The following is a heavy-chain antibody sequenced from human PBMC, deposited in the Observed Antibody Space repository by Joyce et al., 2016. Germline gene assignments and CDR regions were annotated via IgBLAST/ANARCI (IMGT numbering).Heavy chain of an antibody. CDR1: GFTFSSYS. CDR3: ARSSYTNGIFDY. CDR2: LSSSSSYI. V-gene: IGHV3-21*01. Sequence: EVQLVESGGGLVKPGGALRLSCAASGFTFSSYSMSWVRQDQGKVLEWVSSLSSSSSYIKSTDSVKGRFTISRDNAKNSLYLQMNSLRVEDTAVYYCARSSYTNGIFDYWGQGTLVTVSS. D-gene: IGHD2-8*01. J-gene: IGHJ4*02.